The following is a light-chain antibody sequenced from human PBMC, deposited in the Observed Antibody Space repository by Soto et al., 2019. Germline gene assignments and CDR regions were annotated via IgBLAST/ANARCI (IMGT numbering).Light chain of an antibody. V-gene: IGLV2-23*01. Sequence: QSVLTQPASVSGSPGQSITISCSGTTSDVGGYNLVSWYQQHTAKAPKLLIYEGTQRPSGVSSRFSGSKSGNTASLTISGLQAEDEAAYYCCSYASSSSYVFGHGTKVTVL. CDR3: CSYASSSSYV. CDR1: TSDVGGYNL. J-gene: IGLJ1*01. CDR2: EGT.